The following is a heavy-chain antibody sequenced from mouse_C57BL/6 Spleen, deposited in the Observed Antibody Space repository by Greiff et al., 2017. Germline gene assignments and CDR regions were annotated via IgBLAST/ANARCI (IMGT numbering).Heavy chain of an antibody. V-gene: IGHV1-81*01. CDR1: GYTFTSYG. Sequence: VQPQQSGAELARPGASVKLSCKASGYTFTSYGISWVKQRTGQGLEWIGEIYPRSGNTYYNEKFKGKATLTADKSSSTAYMELRSLTSEDSAVYFCARDDYGNYDAMDYWGQGTSVTVSS. CDR3: ARDDYGNYDAMDY. D-gene: IGHD2-1*01. J-gene: IGHJ4*01. CDR2: IYPRSGNT.